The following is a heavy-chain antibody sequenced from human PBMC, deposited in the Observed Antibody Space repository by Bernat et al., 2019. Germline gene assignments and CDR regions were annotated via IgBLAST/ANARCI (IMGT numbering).Heavy chain of an antibody. V-gene: IGHV3-33*01. CDR3: ARDLDYYDSSGYYSHYYYGMDV. Sequence: QVQLVESGGGVVQPGRSLRLSCAASGFSFRSYGMHWVRQAPGKGLEWVAVIWYDGSNKYYADSVKGRFTISRDNSKNTLYLQMNSLRAEDTAVYYCARDLDYYDSSGYYSHYYYGMDVWGQGTTVTVSS. CDR1: GFSFRSYG. J-gene: IGHJ6*02. D-gene: IGHD3-22*01. CDR2: IWYDGSNK.